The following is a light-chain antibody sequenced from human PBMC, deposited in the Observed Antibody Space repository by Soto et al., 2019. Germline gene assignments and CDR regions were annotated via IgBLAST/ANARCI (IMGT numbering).Light chain of an antibody. CDR2: KAS. CDR3: QQYNSWWT. CDR1: QSISSW. J-gene: IGKJ2*02. V-gene: IGKV1-5*03. Sequence: DIQMTQSPSTLSASVGDRVTITCRASQSISSWLAWYQQKPGKAPKLLIYKASSLASGVPSRFSGSGSGTEFTLTISSLQPDDFATYYCQQYNSWWTFGQGTKLEIK.